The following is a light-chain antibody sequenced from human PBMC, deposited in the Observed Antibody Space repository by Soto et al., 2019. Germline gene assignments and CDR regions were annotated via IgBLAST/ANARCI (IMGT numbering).Light chain of an antibody. J-gene: IGKJ1*01. Sequence: DIQMTQSPSTLCASVGDRATITCRASQSISSWLDWYQQKPGKAPKLLIYDASSLESGVPSRFSGSGSGTDFTLTISSLQPDDFATYYCQQYNSYSWTFGQGTKVDI. CDR1: QSISSW. V-gene: IGKV1-5*01. CDR2: DAS. CDR3: QQYNSYSWT.